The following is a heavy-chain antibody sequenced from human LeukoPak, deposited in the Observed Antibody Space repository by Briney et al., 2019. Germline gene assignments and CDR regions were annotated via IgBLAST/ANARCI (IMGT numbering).Heavy chain of an antibody. Sequence: GGSLRLSCAASGFTFSSYSMNWVRQAPGKGLEWVSSISGTSTSIYYADSVKGRFTISRDNSKNTLYLQMNSLRAEDTAVYYCARDQNGDYGGSWFDPWGQGTLVTVSS. D-gene: IGHD4-23*01. CDR3: ARDQNGDYGGSWFDP. J-gene: IGHJ5*02. V-gene: IGHV3-21*01. CDR1: GFTFSSYS. CDR2: ISGTSTSI.